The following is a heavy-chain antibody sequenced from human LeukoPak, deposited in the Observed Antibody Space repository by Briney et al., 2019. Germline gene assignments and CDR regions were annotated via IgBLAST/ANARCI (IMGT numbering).Heavy chain of an antibody. D-gene: IGHD6-13*01. Sequence: GRSLRLSCAASGFTFSSYEMNWVRQAPGKGQEWVSYISSSGNTIYYADSVKCRFTISRDNAKNSLYLQMNSLRAEDTAVYYCARDLGGAAGAFDIWGQGTMVTVSS. CDR3: ARDLGGAAGAFDI. CDR2: ISSSGNTI. J-gene: IGHJ3*02. CDR1: GFTFSSYE. V-gene: IGHV3-48*03.